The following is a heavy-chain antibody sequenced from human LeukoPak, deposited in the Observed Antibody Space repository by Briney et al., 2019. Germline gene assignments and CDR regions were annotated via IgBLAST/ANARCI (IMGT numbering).Heavy chain of an antibody. J-gene: IGHJ4*02. CDR3: ARDGHVLLWFGELLPQYYFDY. CDR1: GYTFTGYY. V-gene: IGHV1-2*02. D-gene: IGHD3-10*01. Sequence: ASVKVSCKAFGYTFTGYYMHWVRQAPGQGLEWMGWINPNSGGTNYAQKFQGRVTMTRDTSISTAYMELSRLRSDDTAVYYCARDGHVLLWFGELLPQYYFDYWGQGTLVTVSS. CDR2: INPNSGGT.